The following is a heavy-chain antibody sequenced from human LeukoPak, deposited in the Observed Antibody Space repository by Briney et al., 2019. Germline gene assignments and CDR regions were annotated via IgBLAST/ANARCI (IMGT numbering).Heavy chain of an antibody. CDR3: ARGSTPSYYYDSSGHFDY. J-gene: IGHJ4*02. Sequence: GASVKVSCKASGYTFTSYYMHWVRQAPGQGLEWMGVINPSGGTTSYAQKFRGRVTMTRDTSTSTVYMELSSLRSDDTAVYYCARGSTPSYYYDSSGHFDYWGQGTLVTVSS. V-gene: IGHV1-46*01. D-gene: IGHD3-22*01. CDR1: GYTFTSYY. CDR2: INPSGGTT.